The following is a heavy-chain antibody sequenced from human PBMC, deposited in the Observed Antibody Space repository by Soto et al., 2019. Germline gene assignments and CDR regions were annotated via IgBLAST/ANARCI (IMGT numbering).Heavy chain of an antibody. CDR1: GFPLSTYG. V-gene: IGHV3-23*01. D-gene: IGHD3-10*01. CDR3: VRIRRYWYGLDV. CDR2: ITGTGGNT. Sequence: EVQLLESGGGLVQPGGSLRLSCAASGFPLSTYGMTWVRQAPGKGLEWVSAITGTGGNTYYVDSVKGRFTSSRDNSKNMLYLPVSSLIVEDTAIYYCVRIRRYWYGLDVWCQGTTVTVSS. J-gene: IGHJ6*02.